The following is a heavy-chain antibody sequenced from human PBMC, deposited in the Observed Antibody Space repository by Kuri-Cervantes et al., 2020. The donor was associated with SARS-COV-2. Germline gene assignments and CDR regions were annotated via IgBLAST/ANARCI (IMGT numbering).Heavy chain of an antibody. D-gene: IGHD3-9*01. V-gene: IGHV3-21*01. J-gene: IGHJ6*02. CDR2: ISSSSSCI. CDR3: ARDPTAGRLRYFDWFSSGPSNYYGMDV. Sequence: GESLKISCAASGFTFSSYSMNWVRQAPGKGLEWVSSISSSSSCIYYADSVKGRFTISRDNAKNSLYLQMNSLRAEDTAVYYCARDPTAGRLRYFDWFSSGPSNYYGMDVWGQGTTVTVSS. CDR1: GFTFSSYS.